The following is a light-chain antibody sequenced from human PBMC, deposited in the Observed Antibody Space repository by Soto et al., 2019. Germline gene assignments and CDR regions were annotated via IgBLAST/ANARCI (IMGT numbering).Light chain of an antibody. Sequence: DIQMTQSTSTLSASVGERVTITCRASQSISTWLAWYQQKPGKAPKLLIYKASSLESGVPSRFSGSGSGTEFTLTISSLQPYDFATYYCQQYNSYGTFGEGTRVDIK. CDR2: KAS. J-gene: IGKJ1*01. CDR3: QQYNSYGT. V-gene: IGKV1-5*03. CDR1: QSISTW.